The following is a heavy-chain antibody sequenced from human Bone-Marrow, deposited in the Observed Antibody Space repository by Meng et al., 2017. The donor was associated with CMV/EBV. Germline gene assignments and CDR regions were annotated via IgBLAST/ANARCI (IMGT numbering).Heavy chain of an antibody. CDR2: INTSGGTT. Sequence: EVQWLESGGGLVQPGGSLRLSCAASGFTFSNSAMSWVRQAPGKGLEWVSTINTSGGTTYYAGSVKGRFAISRDNSKNTLYLQMNSLRVEDTAVYYCAKDGLRGPSGYWGQGTLVTVSS. V-gene: IGHV3-23*01. CDR1: GFTFSNSA. J-gene: IGHJ4*02. CDR3: AKDGLRGPSGY. D-gene: IGHD3/OR15-3a*01.